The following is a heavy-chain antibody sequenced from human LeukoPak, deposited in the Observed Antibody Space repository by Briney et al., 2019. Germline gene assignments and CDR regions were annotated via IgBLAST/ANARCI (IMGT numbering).Heavy chain of an antibody. CDR2: IYYSGST. J-gene: IGHJ5*02. V-gene: IGHV4-30-4*01. Sequence: SQTLSLTCTVSGGSISSGDYYWSWIRQPPGKGLEWIGYIYYSGSTYYNPSLKSRVTISVDTSKNQFSLKLSSVTAADTAVYYCARRVGSGSYHNWFDPWGQGTLVTVSS. CDR3: ARRVGSGSYHNWFDP. D-gene: IGHD3-10*01. CDR1: GGSISSGDYY.